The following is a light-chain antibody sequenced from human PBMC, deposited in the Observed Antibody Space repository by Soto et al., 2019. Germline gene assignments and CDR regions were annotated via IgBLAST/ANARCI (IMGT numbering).Light chain of an antibody. J-gene: IGLJ2*01. CDR1: SSDVGGYNY. CDR2: DVS. V-gene: IGLV2-14*03. Sequence: QSALTQPASVSGSPGQSITISCTGTSSDVGGYNYVSWYQHHPGKAPKLMIYDVSNRPSGVSNRFSGSKSGNTASLTISGLQGEDEADYYCSSYSYSSTLVVFGGGTKLTVL. CDR3: SSYSYSSTLVV.